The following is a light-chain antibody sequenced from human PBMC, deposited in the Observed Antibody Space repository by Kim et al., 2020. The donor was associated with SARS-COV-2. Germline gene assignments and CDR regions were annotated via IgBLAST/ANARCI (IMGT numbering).Light chain of an antibody. CDR2: DAT. CDR3: QQSNDWPPLT. V-gene: IGKV3-15*01. Sequence: SPGVRATLSCRASQTIKNRLVWYQQKPGQAPRLLIYDATTRATGIPARFIGSGSETDFTLTISSLQSEDFAVYYCQQSNDWPPLTFGQGTKVDIK. CDR1: QTIKNR. J-gene: IGKJ1*01.